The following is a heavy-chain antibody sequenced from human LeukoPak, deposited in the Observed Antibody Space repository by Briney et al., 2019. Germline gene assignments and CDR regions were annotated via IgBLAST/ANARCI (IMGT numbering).Heavy chain of an antibody. D-gene: IGHD3-22*01. J-gene: IGHJ4*02. V-gene: IGHV3-48*01. CDR3: AREPYYYDSSGYSH. CDR1: GFTFSSYS. CDR2: ISSSSTI. Sequence: GGSLRLSCAASGFTFSSYSMNWVRQAPGKGLEWVSYISSSSTIYYADSVKGRFTISRDNAKNSLYLQMNSLRAEDTAVYYCAREPYYYDSSGYSHWGQGTLVTVSS.